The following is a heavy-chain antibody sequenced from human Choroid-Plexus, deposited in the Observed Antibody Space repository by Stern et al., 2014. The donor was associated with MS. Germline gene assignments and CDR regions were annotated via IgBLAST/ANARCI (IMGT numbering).Heavy chain of an antibody. V-gene: IGHV3-30*18. Sequence: VQLVQSGGGLVQPGRPLRLSCVASGFTFGSCAMHWVRQAPGKGLEWVAGLSYDGSNKYYADSVKGRFTISRDKSQNPLYMQMSSLRPEDTAVYYCAKDRQYLTYFFDHWGQGSLVTVSS. CDR3: AKDRQYLTYFFDH. CDR1: GFTFGSCA. J-gene: IGHJ5*02. CDR2: LSYDGSNK. D-gene: IGHD2/OR15-2a*01.